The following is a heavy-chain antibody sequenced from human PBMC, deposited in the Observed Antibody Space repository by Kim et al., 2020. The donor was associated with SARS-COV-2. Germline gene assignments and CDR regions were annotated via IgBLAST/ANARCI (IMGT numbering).Heavy chain of an antibody. CDR2: GNGNT. V-gene: IGHV1-3*01. Sequence: GNGNTIYSPKFQGRVTFTKYKSASTAYMELSFLRSEDSAVYYCLGGFYFDYWGQGTLVTVSS. D-gene: IGHD3-16*01. CDR3: LGGFYFDY. J-gene: IGHJ4*02.